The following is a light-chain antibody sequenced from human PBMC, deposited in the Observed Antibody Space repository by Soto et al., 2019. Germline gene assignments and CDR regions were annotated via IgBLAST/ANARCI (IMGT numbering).Light chain of an antibody. V-gene: IGKV1-12*01. CDR3: QQTSAFPRT. J-gene: IGKJ1*01. Sequence: DIQMTQSPSSVSASVGDRLTITCRASRDISNSLAWYQQTPGKAPKLLLRGASSLHRGVPSRFSGGGAGTEFTLTISSLQPEDFATYYCQQTSAFPRTCGQGTKVDIK. CDR1: RDISNS. CDR2: GAS.